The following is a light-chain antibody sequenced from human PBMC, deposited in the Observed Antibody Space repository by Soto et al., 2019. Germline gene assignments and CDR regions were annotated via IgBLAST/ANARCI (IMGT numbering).Light chain of an antibody. CDR2: QAS. V-gene: IGKV1-5*03. CDR3: QQYNSYPYT. CDR1: QIINTW. J-gene: IGKJ2*01. Sequence: DILMTQSPSTLSASVGDTVTITCRASQIINTWLAWYQQKPGKAPKLLIFQASSLESGVPSRFSGSGSGTEFTLTISSLQPDDFATYYCQQYNSYPYTFGQGTKLEIK.